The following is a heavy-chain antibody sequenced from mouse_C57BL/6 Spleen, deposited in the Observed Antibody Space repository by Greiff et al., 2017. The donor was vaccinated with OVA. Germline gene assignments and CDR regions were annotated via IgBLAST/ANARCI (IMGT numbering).Heavy chain of an antibody. J-gene: IGHJ4*01. D-gene: IGHD1-1*01. CDR1: GYTFTGYW. CDR3: AGARYYGSSLGYAMDY. Sequence: VQLQQSGAELMKPGASVKLSCKATGYTFTGYWIEWVKQTPGHGLEWIGEILPGSGSTNYNDKFKGKATFTADTSSNTPYIQLRSLTTEDSAIFDGAGARYYGSSLGYAMDYWGQGTSVTVSS. V-gene: IGHV1-9*01. CDR2: ILPGSGST.